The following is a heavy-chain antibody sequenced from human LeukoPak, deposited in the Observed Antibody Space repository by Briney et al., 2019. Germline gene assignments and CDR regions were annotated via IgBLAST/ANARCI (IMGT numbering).Heavy chain of an antibody. CDR3: ARAISGYDFWSGWFDP. D-gene: IGHD3-3*01. CDR1: GYTFTSYA. J-gene: IGHJ5*02. Sequence: ASVKVSCKASGYTFTSYAMHWVRQAPGQRLEWMGWINAGNGNTKYSQKFQGRVTITRDTSASTAYMELSSLRSEDTAVYYCARAISGYDFWSGWFDPWGQGTLVTVSS. V-gene: IGHV1-3*01. CDR2: INAGNGNT.